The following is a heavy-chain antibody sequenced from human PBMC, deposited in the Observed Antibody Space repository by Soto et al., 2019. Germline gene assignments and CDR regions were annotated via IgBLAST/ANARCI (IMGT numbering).Heavy chain of an antibody. J-gene: IGHJ5*02. Sequence: SETLSLTCTVSGGAVDNGGFYWSWIRQQPGKGLEWIGHICCSGSSHYNPSLRSRVTISMDTSKNDLSLKLNSVTAADTAVYYCARGGAEDNYFGPWGQGTPVT. CDR1: GGAVDNGGFY. CDR2: ICCSGSS. V-gene: IGHV4-31*03. CDR3: ARGGAEDNYFGP.